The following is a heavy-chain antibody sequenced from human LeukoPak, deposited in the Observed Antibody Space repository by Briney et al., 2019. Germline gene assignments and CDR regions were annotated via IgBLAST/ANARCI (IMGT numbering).Heavy chain of an antibody. D-gene: IGHD6-6*01. J-gene: IGHJ4*02. CDR1: GFTFSSYA. CDR2: ISGSGGST. V-gene: IGHV3-23*01. CDR3: AKDRRIAARGGGYYFDY. Sequence: GGSLRLSCAASGFTFSSYAMSWVRQAPGRGLERVSAISGSGGSTYYADSVKGRFTISRDNSKNTLYLQMNSLRAEDTAVYYCAKDRRIAARGGGYYFDYWGQGTLVTVSS.